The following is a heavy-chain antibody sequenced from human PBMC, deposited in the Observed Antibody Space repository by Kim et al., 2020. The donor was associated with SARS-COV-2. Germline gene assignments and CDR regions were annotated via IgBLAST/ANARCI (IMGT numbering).Heavy chain of an antibody. CDR3: AREGFVVVPAAMGGPRYYYYYGMDV. CDR1: GFTFSSYG. J-gene: IGHJ6*02. CDR2: IWYDGSNK. V-gene: IGHV3-33*01. D-gene: IGHD2-2*01. Sequence: GGSLRLSCAASGFTFSSYGMHWVRQAPGKGLEWVAVIWYDGSNKYYADSVKGRFTISRDNSKNTLYLQMNSLRAEDTAVYYCAREGFVVVPAAMGGPRYYYYYGMDVWGQGTTVTVSS.